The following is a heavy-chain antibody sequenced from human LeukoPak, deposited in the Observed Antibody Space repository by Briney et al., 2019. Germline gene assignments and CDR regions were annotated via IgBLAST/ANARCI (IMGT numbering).Heavy chain of an antibody. V-gene: IGHV3-23*01. Sequence: GGSLRLSCAASGFTFSNYAVNWVRQAPGKGLEWGSTITGSGGSTFYADSVKGRFTISRENSMDTLYLQMSSLRAEDTAVYYCAKDRGRYYDSSGYYWGYYFDSWGQGNLVTVST. D-gene: IGHD3-22*01. CDR1: GFTFSNYA. J-gene: IGHJ4*02. CDR3: AKDRGRYYDSSGYYWGYYFDS. CDR2: ITGSGGST.